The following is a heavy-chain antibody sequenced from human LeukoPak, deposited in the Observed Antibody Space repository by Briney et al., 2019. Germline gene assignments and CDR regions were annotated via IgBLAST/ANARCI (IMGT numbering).Heavy chain of an antibody. V-gene: IGHV3-43D*03. Sequence: GGSLRLSCAASGFTFHDYAMHWVRQAPGKGLEWVSLISWDGGSTYYADSVKGRFTISRDNSKNSLYLQMNSLRAEDTALYYCAKGDYYYYYYMDVWGKGTTVTVSS. CDR3: AKGDYYYYYYMDV. J-gene: IGHJ6*03. D-gene: IGHD2-21*02. CDR1: GFTFHDYA. CDR2: ISWDGGST.